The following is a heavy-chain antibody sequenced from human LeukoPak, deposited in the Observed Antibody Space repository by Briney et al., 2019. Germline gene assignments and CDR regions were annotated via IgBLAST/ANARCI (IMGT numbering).Heavy chain of an antibody. CDR2: ISAYNGNT. V-gene: IGHV1-18*01. CDR3: ERDPHYYDSSGYPTFDY. CDR1: GYTFTSYG. J-gene: IGHJ4*02. D-gene: IGHD3-22*01. Sequence: ASVKVSCKASGYTFTSYGISWVRQAPGQGLEWMGWISAYNGNTNYAQKLQGRVTMTTDTSTSTAYMELRSLRSDDTAVYYCERDPHYYDSSGYPTFDYWGQGTLVTVSS.